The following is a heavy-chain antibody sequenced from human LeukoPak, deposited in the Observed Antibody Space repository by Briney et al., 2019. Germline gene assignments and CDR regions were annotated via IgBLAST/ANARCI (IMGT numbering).Heavy chain of an antibody. CDR1: GGSISSYY. D-gene: IGHD2-2*01. Sequence: SETLSLTCTVSGGSISSYYWSWIRQPAGKGLEWIGRIYTSGSTNYNPSLKSRVTMSVDTSKNQFSLKLSSVTAADTAVYYCARTSTGSYIVPAAMPDYYFDYWGQGTLVTVSS. V-gene: IGHV4-4*07. CDR2: IYTSGST. CDR3: ARTSTGSYIVPAAMPDYYFDY. J-gene: IGHJ4*02.